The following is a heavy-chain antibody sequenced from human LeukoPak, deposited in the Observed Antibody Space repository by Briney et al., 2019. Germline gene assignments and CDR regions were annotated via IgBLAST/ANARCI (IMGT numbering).Heavy chain of an antibody. V-gene: IGHV3-74*01. J-gene: IGHJ3*02. CDR1: GFTFDDYA. CDR3: ARDLCSGGSCVLDAFDI. CDR2: IKSDGSST. D-gene: IGHD2-15*01. Sequence: GGSLRLSCAASGFTFDDYAMHWVRQAPGKGLVWVSRIKSDGSSTSYADSVKGRFTISRDNAENTLYLQMNSLRAEDTAVYYCARDLCSGGSCVLDAFDIWGQGTMVTVSS.